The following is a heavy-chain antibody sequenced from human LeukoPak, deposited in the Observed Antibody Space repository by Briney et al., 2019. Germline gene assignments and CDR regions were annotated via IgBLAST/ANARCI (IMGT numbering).Heavy chain of an antibody. D-gene: IGHD3-22*01. V-gene: IGHV3-49*04. CDR1: GFTFGDYA. CDR2: IRSKAYGGTT. CDR3: TRGFAYDSSGYRDDY. Sequence: PGGSLRLSCTASGFTFGDYAMIWVRQAPGKGLEWVGFIRSKAYGGTTEYAASVKGRFTISRDDSKSIAYLQMNSLKTEDTAVYYCTRGFAYDSSGYRDDYWGQGTLVTVSS. J-gene: IGHJ4*02.